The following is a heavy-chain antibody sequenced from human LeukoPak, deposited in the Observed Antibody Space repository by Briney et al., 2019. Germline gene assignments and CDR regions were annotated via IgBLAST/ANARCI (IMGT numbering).Heavy chain of an antibody. J-gene: IGHJ4*02. CDR1: GGTFSSYA. Sequence: GASVKVSCKASGGTFSSYAISWVRQAPGQGLEWMGGIIPIFGTANYAQKFQGRVTITADESTSTAYMELSSLRSEDTAVCYCASPQNDYYDGPPFDYWGQGTLVTVSS. CDR3: ASPQNDYYDGPPFDY. CDR2: IIPIFGTA. V-gene: IGHV1-69*13. D-gene: IGHD3-22*01.